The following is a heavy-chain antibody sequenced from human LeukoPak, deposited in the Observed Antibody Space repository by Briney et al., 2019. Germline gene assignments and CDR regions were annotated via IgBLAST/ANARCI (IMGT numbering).Heavy chain of an antibody. CDR1: GFTFSSYS. V-gene: IGHV3-21*01. CDR3: ARDLDGDYGDYVGYYYGMDV. Sequence: GGSLRLSCAASGFTFSSYSMNWVRQAPGKGLEWVSSISSSSSYIYYADSVKGRFTISRDNAKNSLYLQMNSLRAEDTAVYYYARDLDGDYGDYVGYYYGMDVWGQGTTVTVSS. CDR2: ISSSSSYI. J-gene: IGHJ6*02. D-gene: IGHD4-17*01.